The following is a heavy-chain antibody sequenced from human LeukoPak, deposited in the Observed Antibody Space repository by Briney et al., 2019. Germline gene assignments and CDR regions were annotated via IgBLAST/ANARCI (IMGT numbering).Heavy chain of an antibody. CDR2: INHSGST. V-gene: IGHV4-34*01. D-gene: IGHD3-10*01. J-gene: IGHJ6*03. CDR3: ARKRITMVRGVTAYYYYYYMDV. CDR1: GGSFSGYY. Sequence: PSETLSLTCAVYGGSFSGYYRSWIRQPPGKGLEWIGEINHSGSTNYNPSLKSRVTISVDTSKNQFSLKLSSVTAADTAVYYCARKRITMVRGVTAYYYYYYMDVWGKGTTVTVSS.